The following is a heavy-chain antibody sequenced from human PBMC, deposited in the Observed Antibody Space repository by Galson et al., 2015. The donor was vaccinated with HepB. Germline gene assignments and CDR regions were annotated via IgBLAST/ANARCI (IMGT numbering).Heavy chain of an antibody. D-gene: IGHD2-15*01. J-gene: IGHJ4*02. CDR1: GFTVSADY. CDR2: IYGGGST. Sequence: SLRLSCAASGFTVSADYMSWVRQAPGKGLEWVSLIYGGGSTYYADSVKGRFTISRDNSKNTLYLQMNSLRAEDTAVYYCARAQANSFYCSGGTCYWDSWGQGTLVTVSS. V-gene: IGHV3-53*01. CDR3: ARAQANSFYCSGGTCYWDS.